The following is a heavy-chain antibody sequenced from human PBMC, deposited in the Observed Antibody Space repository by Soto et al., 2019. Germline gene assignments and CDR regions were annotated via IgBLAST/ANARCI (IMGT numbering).Heavy chain of an antibody. CDR1: GYSLTGYY. J-gene: IGHJ4*02. D-gene: IGHD3-10*02. CDR2: TIPRDGST. CDR3: ARSYVTSRPIDF. Sequence: ASVKVSCKASGYSLTGYYMHWVRQAPGQGLEWMGITIPRDGSTNYAQKFQGRVTMTSDTSTSTVYMEMSSLRSDDTAMYYCARSYVTSRPIDFWGQGTLVTVSS. V-gene: IGHV1-46*01.